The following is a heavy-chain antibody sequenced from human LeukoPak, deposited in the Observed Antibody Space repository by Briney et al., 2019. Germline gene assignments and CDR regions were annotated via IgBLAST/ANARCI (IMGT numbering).Heavy chain of an antibody. CDR2: IYSSGTT. D-gene: IGHD2-21*01. CDR3: IPFPNIILWVLCTSSFGY. CDR1: GDSISSGGYS. V-gene: IGHV4-30-4*07. J-gene: IGHJ4*01. Sequence: PSETLSLTCDVTGDSISSGGYSWNWIRQPPGQGLEWIGYIYSSGTTSYYPSLKSRVTISVDTSKNQFSLKLSSVTAAVIVFSYSIPFPNIILWVLCTSSFGYWG.